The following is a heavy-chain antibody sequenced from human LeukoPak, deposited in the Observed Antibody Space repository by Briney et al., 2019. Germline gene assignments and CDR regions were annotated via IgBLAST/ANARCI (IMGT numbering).Heavy chain of an antibody. CDR3: AEDGERSLEWSPPLGY. V-gene: IGHV3-23*01. D-gene: IGHD3-3*01. CDR2: MSGSAGST. Sequence: GGSLRLSCAVSGFTISSYAMSWVRQAPGKGLEWVSAMSGSAGSTYYADSVKGRITISRDNSKNMLYLEMNSLRAEDTAVYYCAEDGERSLEWSPPLGYWGQGTLVTVSS. J-gene: IGHJ4*02. CDR1: GFTISSYA.